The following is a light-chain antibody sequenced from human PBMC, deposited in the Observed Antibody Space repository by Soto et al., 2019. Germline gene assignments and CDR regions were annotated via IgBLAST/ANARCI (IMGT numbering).Light chain of an antibody. J-gene: IGLJ2*01. CDR2: HGN. Sequence: QSVLTQPPSASGTPGQRVTISCSGSRSNIGSNPVNWYQQLPGAAPKLLIYHGNQRPSGVPDRFSGSKSGTSASLAIGGLQSEDEADYFCAAWDDTLNGVVFGGGTKLTVL. V-gene: IGLV1-44*01. CDR3: AAWDDTLNGVV. CDR1: RSNIGSNP.